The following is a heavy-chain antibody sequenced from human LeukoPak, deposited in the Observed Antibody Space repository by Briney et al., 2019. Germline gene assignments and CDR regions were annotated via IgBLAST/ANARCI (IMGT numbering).Heavy chain of an antibody. V-gene: IGHV3-48*03. D-gene: IGHD4-23*01. CDR3: ARRAGGYSHPYDY. Sequence: GGSLRLSCAASGFTFSSYEMNWVRQAPGKGLEWVSYIRSSGSTIYYADSVKGRFTISRDNAKNSLYLQMNSLRAEDTAVYYCARRAGGYSHPYDYWGQGILVTVSS. J-gene: IGHJ4*02. CDR1: GFTFSSYE. CDR2: IRSSGSTI.